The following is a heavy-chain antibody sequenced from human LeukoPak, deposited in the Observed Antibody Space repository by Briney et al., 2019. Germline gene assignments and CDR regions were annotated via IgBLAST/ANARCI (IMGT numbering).Heavy chain of an antibody. V-gene: IGHV1-2*02. CDR2: INPNSGGT. Sequence: ASVKVSCKASGYTFTGYYMHWVRQAPGQGLEWMGWINPNSGGTNYAQKFQGRVTMTRDTSISTAYMELSRLRSDDTAVYYCARDREGESGYYEYYFDYWGQGTLVTVSS. J-gene: IGHJ4*02. CDR3: ARDREGESGYYEYYFDY. CDR1: GYTFTGYY. D-gene: IGHD3-3*01.